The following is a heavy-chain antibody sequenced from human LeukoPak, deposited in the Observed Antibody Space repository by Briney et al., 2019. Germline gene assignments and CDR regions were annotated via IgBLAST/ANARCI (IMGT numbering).Heavy chain of an antibody. CDR2: IYYSGST. D-gene: IGHD6-19*01. Sequence: SETLSLTCTVSGGSISSYYWSWIRQPPGKGLEWIGYIYYSGSTNYNPSLKSRVTISVDTSKNQFSLKLSSVTAADTAVYYCARDTSIAVAGRNYYYMDVWGKGTTVTVSS. J-gene: IGHJ6*03. V-gene: IGHV4-59*12. CDR1: GGSISSYY. CDR3: ARDTSIAVAGRNYYYMDV.